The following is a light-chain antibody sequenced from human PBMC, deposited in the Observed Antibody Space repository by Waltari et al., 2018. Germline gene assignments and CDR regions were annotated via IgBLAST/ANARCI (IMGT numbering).Light chain of an antibody. CDR3: QSQTPNNLWV. J-gene: IGLJ3*02. Sequence: NFVLAQPHSVSESPGKTITISCTRSSGSIASNFVQWYQQRPGRAPRTVIYEDDHRPSGVPDRFSGSIDTSSNSASLSISGLRSEDEADYYCQSQTPNNLWVCGGGTKLTVL. V-gene: IGLV6-57*03. CDR2: EDD. CDR1: SGSIASNF.